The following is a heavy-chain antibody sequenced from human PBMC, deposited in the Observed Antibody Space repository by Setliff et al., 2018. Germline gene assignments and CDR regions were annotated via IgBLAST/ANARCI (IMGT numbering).Heavy chain of an antibody. D-gene: IGHD2-21*02. Sequence: GGSLRLSCAASGFTFSIYSMNWVRQAPGKGLEWISYTSSGSNSIYYADSVTGRFTISRDNARNSLYLQMNRLSPEDTAVYYCAKSGGDHCCPLYHHYYMDVWGTGTTVTVSS. CDR3: AKSGGDHCCPLYHHYYMDV. V-gene: IGHV3-48*01. CDR1: GFTFSIYS. CDR2: TSSGSNSI. J-gene: IGHJ6*03.